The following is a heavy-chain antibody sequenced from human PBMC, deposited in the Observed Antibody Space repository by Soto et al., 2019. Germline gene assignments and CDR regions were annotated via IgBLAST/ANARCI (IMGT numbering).Heavy chain of an antibody. CDR3: ARDQSWHDLVWRFAP. J-gene: IGHJ5*02. CDR1: GYSFTSHY. V-gene: IGHV1-46*03. CDR2: IYPGGVNI. D-gene: IGHD1-1*01. Sequence: ASVKVSCKAIGYSFTSHYMHWVRQAPGQGLEWMGTIYPGGVNIGYAQKFKGRVTMTKDTSTSTVYMELNSLTSEDTAVYYCARDQSWHDLVWRFAPWAQGTPVPVSS.